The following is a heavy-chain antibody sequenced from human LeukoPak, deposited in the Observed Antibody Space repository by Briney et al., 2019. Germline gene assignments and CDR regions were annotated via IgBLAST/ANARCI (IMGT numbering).Heavy chain of an antibody. CDR1: GGSFSSYY. J-gene: IGHJ4*02. CDR3: AVPFGDYDILTGYYMDYFDY. CDR2: INHSGST. Sequence: SETLSLTCAVYGGSFSSYYWSWIRQPPGKGLEWIGEINHSGSTNYNPSLKSRVTISVDTSKNQFSLKLSSVTAADTAVYYCAVPFGDYDILTGYYMDYFDYWGQGTLVTVSS. D-gene: IGHD3-9*01. V-gene: IGHV4-34*01.